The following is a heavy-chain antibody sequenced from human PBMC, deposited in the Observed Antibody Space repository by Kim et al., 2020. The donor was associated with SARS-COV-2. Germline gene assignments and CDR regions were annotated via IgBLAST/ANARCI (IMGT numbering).Heavy chain of an antibody. CDR1: GYTFTGYY. D-gene: IGHD3-3*01. V-gene: IGHV1-2*02. CDR3: ARGDCSSTSCYYDFWSGYRN. CDR2: INPNSGGT. Sequence: ASVKVSCKASGYTFTGYYMHWVRQAPGQGLEWMGWINPNSGGTNYAQKFQGRVTMTRDTSISTAYMELSRLRSDDTAVYYCARGDCSSTSCYYDFWSGYRNWGQGTLVTVSS. J-gene: IGHJ4*02.